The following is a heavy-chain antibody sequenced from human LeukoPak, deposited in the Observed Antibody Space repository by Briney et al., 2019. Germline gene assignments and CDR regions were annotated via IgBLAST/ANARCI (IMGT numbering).Heavy chain of an antibody. V-gene: IGHV4-59*08. D-gene: IGHD6-13*01. Sequence: PSETLSLTCTVSGGSISSYYWSWIRQPPGKGLEWIGYIYYSGSTNYNPSLKSRVTISVDTSKNQFSLKLSSVTAADTAVYYCARSVMAIAAAGIFDYWGQGTLVTVSS. CDR3: ARSVMAIAAAGIFDY. CDR1: GGSISSYY. CDR2: IYYSGST. J-gene: IGHJ4*02.